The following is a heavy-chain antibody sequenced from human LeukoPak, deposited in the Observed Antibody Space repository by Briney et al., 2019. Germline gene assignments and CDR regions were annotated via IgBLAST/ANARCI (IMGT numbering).Heavy chain of an antibody. V-gene: IGHV3-21*01. Sequence: PGRSLRLSCAASGFTFSSYSMNWVRQAPGKGLEWVSSISSSSSYIYYADSVKGRFTISRDNAKNSLYLQMNSLRAEDTAVYYCARGSRWFGESHTDYWGQGTLVTVSS. D-gene: IGHD3-10*01. CDR2: ISSSSSYI. J-gene: IGHJ4*02. CDR3: ARGSRWFGESHTDY. CDR1: GFTFSSYS.